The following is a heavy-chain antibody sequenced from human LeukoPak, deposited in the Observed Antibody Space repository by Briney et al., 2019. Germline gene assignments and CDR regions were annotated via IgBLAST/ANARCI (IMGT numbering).Heavy chain of an antibody. CDR2: IYPGDSDT. CDR1: GYSFTSYW. CDR3: ARHASGYRNWFDP. J-gene: IGHJ5*02. D-gene: IGHD5-12*01. Sequence: GESLKISCKGSGYSFTSYWIGWGRQMPGKGLEWMGIIYPGDSDTRYSPAFQGQVAISADKSISTAYLQWSSLKASGTAMYYCARHASGYRNWFDPWGQGTLVTVSS. V-gene: IGHV5-51*01.